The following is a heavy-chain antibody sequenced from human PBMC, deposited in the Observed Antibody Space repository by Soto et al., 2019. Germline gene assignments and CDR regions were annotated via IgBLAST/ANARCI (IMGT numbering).Heavy chain of an antibody. CDR2: ILYSGST. CDR3: ARGKYCGGACYSGTEY. J-gene: IGHJ4*02. V-gene: IGHV4-31*03. Sequence: QVQLQESGPGLVKPSQTLSLTCTVSGDSISSGDYYWTWIRQHPGKGLEWIGFILYSGSTYYNPSLKGRITMSVDTTKNQFSLQLSSVTAADTAVYYCARGKYCGGACYSGTEYWGQGTLVTVSS. D-gene: IGHD2-21*02. CDR1: GDSISSGDYY.